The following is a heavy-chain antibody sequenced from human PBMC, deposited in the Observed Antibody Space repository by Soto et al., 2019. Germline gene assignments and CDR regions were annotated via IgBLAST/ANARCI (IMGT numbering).Heavy chain of an antibody. V-gene: IGHV4-31*03. D-gene: IGHD6-6*01. J-gene: IGHJ6*02. CDR1: GGSISSGGYY. CDR3: ARGSSIAGLYYGMDV. CDR2: NYYSGIT. Sequence: SDTLSLTCTLSGGSISSGGYYWTWIRQHPGKGLEWIGYNYYSGITYYNPSLKSRVTISLDTSKNQFSLKLSSVTAADTAVYYCARGSSIAGLYYGMDVWGQGTTVT.